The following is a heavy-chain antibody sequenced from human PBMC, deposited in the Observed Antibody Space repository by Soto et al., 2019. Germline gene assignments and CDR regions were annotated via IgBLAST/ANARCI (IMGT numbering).Heavy chain of an antibody. D-gene: IGHD2-2*01. Sequence: PGGSLRLSCAASGFTFSSYAMSWVRQAPGKGLEWVSAISGSGGSTYYADSVKGRFTISRDNSKNTLYLQMNSLRAEDTAVYYCAKSGRHCSSTSCYHYYYYYMDVWGKGTTVTVSS. CDR3: AKSGRHCSSTSCYHYYYYYMDV. CDR1: GFTFSSYA. J-gene: IGHJ6*03. V-gene: IGHV3-23*01. CDR2: ISGSGGST.